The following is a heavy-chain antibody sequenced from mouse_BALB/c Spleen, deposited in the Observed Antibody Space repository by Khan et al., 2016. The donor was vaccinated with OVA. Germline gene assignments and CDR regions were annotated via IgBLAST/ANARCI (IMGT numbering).Heavy chain of an antibody. D-gene: IGHD1-3*01. CDR2: ISTYYGDA. CDR3: ARGSGNSRFAY. Sequence: QVQLQQSGTELVRPGVSVRISCKGSGYSFTDFAMHWGKQSHAKSLEWIGVISTYYGDADYNQKFRGKATMTVDKSSSTAYMELARLTSEDSAISYCARGSGNSRFAYWGQGTLVTVSA. CDR1: GYSFTDFA. V-gene: IGHV1S137*01. J-gene: IGHJ3*01.